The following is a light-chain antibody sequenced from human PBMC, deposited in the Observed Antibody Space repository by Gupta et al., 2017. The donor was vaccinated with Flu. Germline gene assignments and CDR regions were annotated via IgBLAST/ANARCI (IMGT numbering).Light chain of an antibody. Sequence: SYELTQPPSVSLSPGQTARITCSGDALTKQYVYWYQQKPGQAPVVVIYKDNERPSGIPERFSGSSSETTATLTISGVQTEDEEDYYCQSGDNSGTDVYVFGSGTKVTV. V-gene: IGLV3-25*01. CDR3: QSGDNSGTDVYV. CDR2: KDN. J-gene: IGLJ1*01. CDR1: ALTKQY.